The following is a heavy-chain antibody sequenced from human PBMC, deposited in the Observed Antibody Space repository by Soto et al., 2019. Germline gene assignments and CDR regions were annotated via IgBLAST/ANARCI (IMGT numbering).Heavy chain of an antibody. CDR1: GFSLSTTEVG. J-gene: IGHJ4*02. V-gene: IGHV2-5*02. CDR2: IYWDDDK. CDR3: ALRFDWYYFAH. Sequence: QITLKESGPTLVKPTQTLTLTCTFSGFSLSTTEVGVAWIRQPPGKALEWLALIYWDDDKRYSPSLKSRLTITKDTSKNQVVLTMTNMDPVDTATYYCALRFDWYYFAHWGQGTLVTVSS. D-gene: IGHD3-9*01.